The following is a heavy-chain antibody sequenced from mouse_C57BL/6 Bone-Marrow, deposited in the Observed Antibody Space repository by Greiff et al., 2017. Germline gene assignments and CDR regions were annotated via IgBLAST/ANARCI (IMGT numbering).Heavy chain of an antibody. D-gene: IGHD2-3*01. V-gene: IGHV1-4*01. CDR2: INPSSGYT. CDR3: AITPSDGYYQSYWYFDV. CDR1: GYTFTSYT. J-gene: IGHJ1*03. Sequence: VQLQQSGAELARPGASVKMSCKASGYTFTSYTMHWVKQRPGQGLEWIGYINPSSGYTKYNQKFTDKATLTADKSSSTAYMQLSSLTSEDSAVYYCAITPSDGYYQSYWYFDVWGTGTTVTVSS.